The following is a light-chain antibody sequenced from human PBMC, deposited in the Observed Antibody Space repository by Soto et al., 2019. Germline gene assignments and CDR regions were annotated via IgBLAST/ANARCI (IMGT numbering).Light chain of an antibody. V-gene: IGKV3D-20*02. CDR3: QQRQYWPPIT. Sequence: NVLSQSPCTLSLSTGERDTLSCRASQYVSSSFLAWYQQRVGQAPRLLVYDASSRSTGIPDRFIGSGSGTDFTLTISRLQPEDFAVYYCQQRQYWPPITFCQGTRLEI. CDR1: QYVSSSF. J-gene: IGKJ5*01. CDR2: DAS.